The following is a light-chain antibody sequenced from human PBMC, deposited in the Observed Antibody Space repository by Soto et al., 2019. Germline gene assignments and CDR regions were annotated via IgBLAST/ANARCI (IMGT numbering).Light chain of an antibody. Sequence: DIQMTQSPSTLSASVGDRVTITCRASQSIGSWLAWYQQKPGKAPKLLIYKASTLESGVPSSFSGSGSGTEFTLTISSLQPDDFATYYCQQYNSYSRTFGQGTKVEIK. V-gene: IGKV1-5*03. CDR3: QQYNSYSRT. J-gene: IGKJ1*01. CDR2: KAS. CDR1: QSIGSW.